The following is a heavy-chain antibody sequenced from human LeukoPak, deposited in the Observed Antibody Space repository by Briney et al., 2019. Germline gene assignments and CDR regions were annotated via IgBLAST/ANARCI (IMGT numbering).Heavy chain of an antibody. Sequence: ASVKVSCKASGYTFTSYGISWVRQAPGQGLEWMGWINPNSGGTNYAQKFQGRVTMTRDTSISTAYMELSRLRSDDTAVYYCAGGRGVETWFDPWGQGTLVTVSS. V-gene: IGHV1-2*02. J-gene: IGHJ5*02. CDR2: INPNSGGT. CDR3: AGGRGVETWFDP. D-gene: IGHD3-10*01. CDR1: GYTFTSYG.